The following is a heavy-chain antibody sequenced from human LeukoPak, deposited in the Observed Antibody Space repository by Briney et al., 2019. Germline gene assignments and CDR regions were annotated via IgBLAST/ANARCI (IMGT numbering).Heavy chain of an antibody. Sequence: SETLSLTCAVYGGSSSGYYWSWIRQPPGKGLEWIGEINHSGSTNYNPSLKSRVTISVDTSKNQFSLKLSSVTAADTAVYYCARHYGLRFLEWLSTTGFDYWGQGTLVTVSS. D-gene: IGHD3-3*01. V-gene: IGHV4-34*01. J-gene: IGHJ4*02. CDR1: GGSSSGYY. CDR3: ARHYGLRFLEWLSTTGFDY. CDR2: INHSGST.